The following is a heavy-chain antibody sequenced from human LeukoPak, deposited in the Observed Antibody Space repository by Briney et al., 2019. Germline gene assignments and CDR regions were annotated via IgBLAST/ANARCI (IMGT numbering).Heavy chain of an antibody. CDR1: GGSISSSSYY. Sequence: PETLSLTCTVSGGSISSSSYYWGWIRQPPGKGLEWIGSIYYSGSTYYNPSLKSRVTISVDTSKNQFSLKLSSVTAADTAVYYCARHIRPHYIVATGPFDYWGQGTLVTVSS. J-gene: IGHJ4*02. CDR2: IYYSGST. CDR3: ARHIRPHYIVATGPFDY. V-gene: IGHV4-39*01. D-gene: IGHD5-12*01.